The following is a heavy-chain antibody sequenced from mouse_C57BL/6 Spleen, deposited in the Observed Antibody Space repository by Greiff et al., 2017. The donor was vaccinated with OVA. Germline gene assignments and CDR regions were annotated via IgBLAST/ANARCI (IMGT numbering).Heavy chain of an antibody. D-gene: IGHD1-1*01. J-gene: IGHJ2*01. Sequence: QVQLQQPGAELVMPGASVKLSCKASGYTFTSYWMHWVKQRPGQGLEWIREIDPSDSYTNYNQKFKGKSTLTVDKSSSTAYMQLSSLTSEDSAVYYCARMNITTVVAPHFDYWGQGTTLTVSS. CDR2: IDPSDSYT. CDR1: GYTFTSYW. V-gene: IGHV1-69*01. CDR3: ARMNITTVVAPHFDY.